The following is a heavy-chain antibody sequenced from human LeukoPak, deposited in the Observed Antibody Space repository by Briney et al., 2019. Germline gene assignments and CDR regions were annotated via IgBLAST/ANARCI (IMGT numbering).Heavy chain of an antibody. CDR1: GFTFSSYA. V-gene: IGHV3-30-3*01. CDR3: ARDLEERWLQLPRY. J-gene: IGHJ4*02. Sequence: PGRSLRLSCVASGFTFSSYAMHWVRQAPGKGLEWVAVISYDGSNKYYADSVKGRFTISRDNSKNTLYLQMNSLRAEDTAVYYCARDLEERWLQLPRYWGQGPLVTVSS. CDR2: ISYDGSNK. D-gene: IGHD5-24*01.